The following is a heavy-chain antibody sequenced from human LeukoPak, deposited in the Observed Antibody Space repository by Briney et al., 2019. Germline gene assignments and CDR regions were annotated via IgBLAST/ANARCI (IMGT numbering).Heavy chain of an antibody. V-gene: IGHV3-74*01. CDR2: INNDGSST. D-gene: IGHD3-10*01. CDR1: GLTFSKSW. CDR3: ARVYGLGMNEYYQY. J-gene: IGHJ1*01. Sequence: PGGSLRLSCAASGLTFSKSWMHWVRQAPGKGLVWVSRINNDGSSTTYAGSVKGRFTISRDNAKNMVYLQMNSLRVEDTAIYYCARVYGLGMNEYYQYWGQGTLATVPS.